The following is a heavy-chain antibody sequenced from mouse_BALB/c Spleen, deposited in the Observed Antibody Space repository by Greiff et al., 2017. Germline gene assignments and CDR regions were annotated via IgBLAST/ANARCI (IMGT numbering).Heavy chain of an antibody. Sequence: EVMLVESGGGLVQPGGSLRLSCATSGFTFTDYYTSWVRQPPGKALEWLGFIRNKANGYTTEYSASVKGRFTISRDNSQSILYLQMNTLRAEDSATYYCARAHYYYGSSPYFDYWGQGTTLTVSS. CDR2: IRNKANGYTT. J-gene: IGHJ2*01. V-gene: IGHV7-3*02. D-gene: IGHD1-1*01. CDR3: ARAHYYYGSSPYFDY. CDR1: GFTFTDYY.